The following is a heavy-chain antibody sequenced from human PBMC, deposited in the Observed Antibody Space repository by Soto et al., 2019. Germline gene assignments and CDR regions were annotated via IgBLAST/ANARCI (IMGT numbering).Heavy chain of an antibody. Sequence: GGSLRLSCAASGFTFSSYGMHWVRQAPGKGLEWVAVISYDGSNKYYADSVKGRFTISRDNSKNTLYLQMNSLRAEDTAVYYCAKLPVEMATIDYWGQGTLVTVSS. CDR2: ISYDGSNK. CDR1: GFTFSSYG. J-gene: IGHJ4*02. CDR3: AKLPVEMATIDY. V-gene: IGHV3-30*18. D-gene: IGHD5-12*01.